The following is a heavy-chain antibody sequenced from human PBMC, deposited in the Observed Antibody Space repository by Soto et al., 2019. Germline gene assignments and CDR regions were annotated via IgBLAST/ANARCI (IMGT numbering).Heavy chain of an antibody. Sequence: GSLRLSCAASGFPFSFYSMNWVRQAPGKGLEWISYITSTSSAINYADSVRGRFTISRDNAMRSLFLHMNSLRDEDTAVYYCARDGKGAAYTHGPYYFDYWGQGALVTVSS. CDR3: ARDGKGAAYTHGPYYFDY. J-gene: IGHJ4*02. CDR1: GFPFSFYS. D-gene: IGHD1-1*01. CDR2: ITSTSSAI. V-gene: IGHV3-48*02.